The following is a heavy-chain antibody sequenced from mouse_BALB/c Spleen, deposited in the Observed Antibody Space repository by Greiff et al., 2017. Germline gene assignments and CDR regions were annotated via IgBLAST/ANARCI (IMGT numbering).Heavy chain of an antibody. D-gene: IGHD2-3*01. CDR2: ISNGGGST. V-gene: IGHV5-12-2*01. J-gene: IGHJ4*01. CDR1: GFTFSSYT. Sequence: EVMLVESGGGLVQPGGSLKLSCAASGFTFSSYTMSWVRQTPEKRLEWVAYISNGGGSTYYPDTVKGRFTISRDNAKNTLYLQMSSLKSEDTAMYYCARQGDGYLYYYAMDYWGQGTSVTVSS. CDR3: ARQGDGYLYYYAMDY.